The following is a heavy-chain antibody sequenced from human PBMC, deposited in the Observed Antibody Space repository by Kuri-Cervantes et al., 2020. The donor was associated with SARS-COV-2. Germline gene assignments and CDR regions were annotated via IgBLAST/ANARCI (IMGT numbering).Heavy chain of an antibody. CDR3: AQAPSRGAWFDP. CDR2: FDPEDGET. V-gene: IGHV1-24*01. Sequence: ASVKVSCKVSGYTLTELSMHWVRQAPGKGLEWMGGFDPEDGETIYAQKFQGRVTMTRDTSTSTVYMELSSLRSEDTAVYYCAQAPSRGAWFDPWGQGTLVTVSS. CDR1: GYTLTELS. J-gene: IGHJ5*02.